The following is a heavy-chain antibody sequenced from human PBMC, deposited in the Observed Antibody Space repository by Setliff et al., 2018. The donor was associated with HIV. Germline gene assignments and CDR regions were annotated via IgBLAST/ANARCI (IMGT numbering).Heavy chain of an antibody. CDR3: ARGVYCGVSCYQGTDH. CDR1: GASFTSARYY. V-gene: IGHV4-31*03. D-gene: IGHD2-21*01. J-gene: IGHJ5*02. CDR2: VHNSGTA. Sequence: SETLSLTCSVSGASFTSARYYWTWIRQHPGHPGKGLEWIGYVHNSGTAYSTPSLRSRVDISLDTSNSQFSLNLRAVTAADTAVYYCARGVYCGVSCYQGTDHWGQGTLVTVSS.